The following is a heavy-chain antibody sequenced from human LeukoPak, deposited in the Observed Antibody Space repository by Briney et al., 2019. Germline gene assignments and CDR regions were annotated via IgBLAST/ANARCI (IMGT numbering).Heavy chain of an antibody. CDR3: VKDQSSGGSCYSH. D-gene: IGHD2-15*01. CDR2: ISSNGGST. J-gene: IGHJ4*02. V-gene: IGHV3-64D*06. Sequence: HWVRQAXXXXLEYVSAISSNGGSTYYADSVKGRFTISRDNSKNTLYLQMSSLRAEDTAVYYCVKDQSSGGSCYSHWGQGTLVTVSS.